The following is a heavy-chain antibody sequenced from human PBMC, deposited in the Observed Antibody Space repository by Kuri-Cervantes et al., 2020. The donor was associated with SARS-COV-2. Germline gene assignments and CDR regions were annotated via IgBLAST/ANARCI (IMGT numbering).Heavy chain of an antibody. J-gene: IGHJ2*01. V-gene: IGHV3-74*01. CDR2: INPDGINN. CDR3: ARGAARQQLDWYFDL. D-gene: IGHD1-1*01. CDR1: GIIPNKYW. Sequence: GESLKISCAASGIIPNKYWMHWVRQGPGKGLVWVARINPDGINNRDYADSVKGRFTISRDNSENTIHLQMNSLRFEDTALYYCARGAARQQLDWYFDLWGRGTLVTVSS.